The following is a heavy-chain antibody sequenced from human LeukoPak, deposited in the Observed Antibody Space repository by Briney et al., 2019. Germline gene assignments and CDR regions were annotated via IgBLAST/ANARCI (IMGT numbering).Heavy chain of an antibody. CDR3: ARVHYYGSGLSSYFDN. CDR2: TYNTGST. D-gene: IGHD3-10*01. Sequence: ETLSLTCTVSGGSISSSYWSWIRQPPGKGLEWIGYTYNTGSTNHNPSLKSRVTISTDTSKNRISLKLSSVTAADTAVYYCARVHYYGSGLSSYFDNWGQGTLVTVSS. V-gene: IGHV4-59*01. CDR1: GGSISSSY. J-gene: IGHJ4*02.